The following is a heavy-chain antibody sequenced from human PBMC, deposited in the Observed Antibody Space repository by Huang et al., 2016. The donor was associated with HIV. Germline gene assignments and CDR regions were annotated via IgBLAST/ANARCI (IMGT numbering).Heavy chain of an antibody. D-gene: IGHD3-3*01. J-gene: IGHJ4*02. CDR2: IDYSGST. V-gene: IGHV4-59*11. CDR1: GGSISTHY. Sequence: QVQLQESGPGLVKPSETLSLTCTVSGGSISTHYWSWIRQPPGKGLEWIGSIDYSGSTHYSPSLKSRVTIVLDTSKNQFSLRVNSVTAADTAMYYCARDHHDFWRGYRRVYFFDHWGQGTLVTVSS. CDR3: ARDHHDFWRGYRRVYFFDH.